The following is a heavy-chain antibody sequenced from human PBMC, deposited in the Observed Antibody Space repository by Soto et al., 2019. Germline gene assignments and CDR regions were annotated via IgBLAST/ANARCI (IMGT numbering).Heavy chain of an antibody. D-gene: IGHD3-3*01. CDR2: IKSKTDGGTT. CDR1: GFTFSNAW. J-gene: IGHJ3*02. CDR3: TTTYYDFWSGYYPAAFDI. V-gene: IGHV3-15*07. Sequence: PGGSLRLSCAASGFTFSNAWMNWVRQAPGKGLEWVGRIKSKTDGGTTDYAAPVKGRFTISRDDSKNTLYLQMNGLKTEDTAVYYCTTTYYDFWSGYYPAAFDIWGQGTMVTVSS.